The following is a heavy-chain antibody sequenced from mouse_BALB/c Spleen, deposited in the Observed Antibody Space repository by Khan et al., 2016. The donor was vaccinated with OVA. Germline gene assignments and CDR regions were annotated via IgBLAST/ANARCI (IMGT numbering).Heavy chain of an antibody. CDR1: GFSLTTYG. CDR2: IWSGGST. CDR3: ARNYDYDEGLAY. D-gene: IGHD2-4*01. J-gene: IGHJ3*01. Sequence: QVQLKESGPGLVQPSQSLSITYTVSGFSLTTYGVHWVRQSPGKGLEWLGVIWSGGSTDYNAAFISRLSISKDNSKSQVFFKMNSLQANDTAIYYWARNYDYDEGLAYWGQGTLVTVSA. V-gene: IGHV2-2*02.